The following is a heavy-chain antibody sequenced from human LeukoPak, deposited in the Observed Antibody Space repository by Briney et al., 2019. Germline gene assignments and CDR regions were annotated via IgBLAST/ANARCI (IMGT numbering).Heavy chain of an antibody. CDR2: IIPIFGTA. D-gene: IGHD2-2*01. CDR3: ARRACSSTSCYPNWFDP. CDR1: GGTFSSYA. V-gene: IGHV1-69*05. Sequence: SVKVSCKASGGTFSSYAISWVRQAPGQGLEWMGGIIPIFGTANYAQKFQGRVTITTDESTSTAYMELSSLRSEDTAVYYCARRACSSTSCYPNWFDPWGQGTLVTVSS. J-gene: IGHJ5*02.